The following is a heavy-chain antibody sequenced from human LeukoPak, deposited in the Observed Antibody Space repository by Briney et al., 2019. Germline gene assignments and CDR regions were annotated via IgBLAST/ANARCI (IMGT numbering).Heavy chain of an antibody. CDR1: GFTFSSYAMH. D-gene: IGHD5-18*01. J-gene: IGHJ3*02. CDR2: IYYSGST. Sequence: GSLRLSCSASGFTFSSYAMHWVRQAPGKGLEWVGSIYYSGSTYYNPSLKSRVTISKDTSKNQFSLKLNSVTAADTALYHCARQGYAAMAAFDIWGQGTMVTVSS. V-gene: IGHV4-59*05. CDR3: ARQGYAAMAAFDI.